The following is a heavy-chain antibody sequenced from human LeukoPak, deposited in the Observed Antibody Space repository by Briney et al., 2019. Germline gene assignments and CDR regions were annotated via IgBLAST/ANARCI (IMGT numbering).Heavy chain of an antibody. CDR3: ARPGGYCSSTSCYSGPGDYGMDV. CDR1: GGSISSGSYY. Sequence: SETLSLTCTVSGGSISSGSYYWGWIRQPPGKGLEWIGSIYYSGSTYYNPSLKSRVTISVDTSKNQFSLKLSSVTAADTAVYYCARPGGYCSSTSCYSGPGDYGMDVWGQGTTVTVSS. D-gene: IGHD2-2*01. J-gene: IGHJ6*02. CDR2: IYYSGST. V-gene: IGHV4-39*01.